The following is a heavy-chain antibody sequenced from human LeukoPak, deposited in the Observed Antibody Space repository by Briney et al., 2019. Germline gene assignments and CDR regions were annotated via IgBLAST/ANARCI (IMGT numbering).Heavy chain of an antibody. Sequence: GASVKVSCKASGYTFTSYYLHWVRQAPGQGLEWMGLINPSDGSTYNAQKFQGRITMTRDTSTSTVYVELNSLRSEDTAMYYCARDRGGPSNNYGVSWFDPWGQGTLVTVSS. J-gene: IGHJ5*02. V-gene: IGHV1-46*01. CDR1: GYTFTSYY. CDR2: INPSDGST. CDR3: ARDRGGPSNNYGVSWFDP. D-gene: IGHD5-18*01.